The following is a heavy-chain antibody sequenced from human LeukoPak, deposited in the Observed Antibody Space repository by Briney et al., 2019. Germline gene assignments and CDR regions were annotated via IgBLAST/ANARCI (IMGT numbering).Heavy chain of an antibody. J-gene: IGHJ4*02. Sequence: GGSLRLSCAASGFTFSSYGMHWVRQAPGKGLEWVAFIRYDGSNKYYADSVKGRFTISRDNSKNTLYLQMNSLRAEDTAVYYCCGPTSYYFDYWGQGTLVTVSS. CDR2: IRYDGSNK. CDR3: CGPTSYYFDY. V-gene: IGHV3-30*02. CDR1: GFTFSSYG.